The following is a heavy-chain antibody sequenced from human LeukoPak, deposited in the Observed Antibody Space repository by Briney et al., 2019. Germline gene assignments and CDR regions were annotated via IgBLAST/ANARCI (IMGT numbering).Heavy chain of an antibody. CDR2: IIPTFGTA. J-gene: IGHJ5*02. Sequence: SVKVSCKASGGTFSSYAISWVRQAPGQGLEWMGGIIPTFGTANYAQKFQGRVTITADESTSTAYMELSSLRSEDTAVYYCARVKRGYCSSTSCSSWFDPWGQGTLVTVSS. D-gene: IGHD2-2*01. CDR1: GGTFSSYA. CDR3: ARVKRGYCSSTSCSSWFDP. V-gene: IGHV1-69*13.